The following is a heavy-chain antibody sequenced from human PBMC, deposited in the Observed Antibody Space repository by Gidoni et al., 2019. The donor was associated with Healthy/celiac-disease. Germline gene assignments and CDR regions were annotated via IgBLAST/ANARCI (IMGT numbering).Heavy chain of an antibody. CDR3: ARGGLRDGYNSVWGY. D-gene: IGHD3-16*01. J-gene: IGHJ4*02. CDR1: GVTFSSDG. Sequence: QVQLVESGGGVVQPGRSLRLSWAASGVTFSSDGMHWVRPAPGKGLEWVAVIWYDGSNKNYADSVKGRFPISRDNSKNTLYLQMNSLRAEDTAVYYCARGGLRDGYNSVWGYWGQGTLVTVSS. V-gene: IGHV3-33*01. CDR2: IWYDGSNK.